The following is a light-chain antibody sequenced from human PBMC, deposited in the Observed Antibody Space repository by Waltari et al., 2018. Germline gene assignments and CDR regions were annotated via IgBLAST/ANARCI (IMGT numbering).Light chain of an antibody. V-gene: IGKV3-20*01. CDR2: GAS. J-gene: IGKJ2*01. Sequence: IVLTQSPGTLSLSPGERATLSCRASQSVSSSYLAWYQQKPGQAPRLLIYGASTRATGIPDRCSGSGSGTDFFLTISRLEPEDFAVYYCQQYGSSPYTFGQGTKVEIK. CDR3: QQYGSSPYT. CDR1: QSVSSSY.